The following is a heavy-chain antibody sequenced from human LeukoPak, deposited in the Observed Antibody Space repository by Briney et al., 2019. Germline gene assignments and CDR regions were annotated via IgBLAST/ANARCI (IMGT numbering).Heavy chain of an antibody. V-gene: IGHV3-7*01. J-gene: IGHJ4*02. CDR3: TRSRGDYERGYFDY. D-gene: IGHD4-17*01. Sequence: PGGSLRLSCAVSGFTFSGYWMNWVRQAPGKGLEWVANIDQGGSVKYYADSVKGRFTNSRDNAKNSLYLQMNSLRAEDTAVYYCTRSRGDYERGYFDYWGQGTLVTVSS. CDR2: IDQGGSVK. CDR1: GFTFSGYW.